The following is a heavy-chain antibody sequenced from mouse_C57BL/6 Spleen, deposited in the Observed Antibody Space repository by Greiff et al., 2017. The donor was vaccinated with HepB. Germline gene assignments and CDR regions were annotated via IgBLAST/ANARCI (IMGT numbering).Heavy chain of an antibody. D-gene: IGHD2-14*01. CDR3: ARSRDDRGAGWFAY. CDR1: GYAFSSYW. Sequence: VQLQQSGAELVKPGASVKISCQASGYAFSSYWMNWVKQRPGKGLEWIGQIYPGDGDTNYTGKFKGKATLTADKSSSTADMQLSSLTSEDSAVYYCARSRDDRGAGWFAYWGQGTLVTVSA. CDR2: IYPGDGDT. J-gene: IGHJ3*01. V-gene: IGHV1-80*01.